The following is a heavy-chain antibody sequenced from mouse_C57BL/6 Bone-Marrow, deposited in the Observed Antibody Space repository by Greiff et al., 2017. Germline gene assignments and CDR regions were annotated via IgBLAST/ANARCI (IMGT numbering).Heavy chain of an antibody. Sequence: EVQVVESGPSLVRPSQTLSLTCTVTGFSINSDCYWIWIRQFPGNKLEYIGYTFYSGITYYNPSLESRTYITRDTSKNQFSLKLSSVTTEDTATYDCAGGYYGYYYAMDYWGQGTAVTV. CDR3: AGGYYGYYYAMDY. D-gene: IGHD2-2*01. CDR1: GFSINSDCY. J-gene: IGHJ4*01. CDR2: TFYSGIT. V-gene: IGHV3-3*01.